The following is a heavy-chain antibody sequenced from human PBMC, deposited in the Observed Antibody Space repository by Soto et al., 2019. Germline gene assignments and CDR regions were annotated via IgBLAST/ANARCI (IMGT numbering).Heavy chain of an antibody. J-gene: IGHJ6*03. D-gene: IGHD6-19*01. Sequence: QDQLLQSGAEVKKPGASVTVSCKASGYSFTNYGITWVRQAPGQGLEWMGWISAFNGNTHYAQKLQGRVTMTTDASTSPAYLQLRSPRSDDTAVYYCARDRGVAPPVAGNTHYYYYMDVWGKGTTVTVSS. CDR2: ISAFNGNT. CDR3: ARDRGVAPPVAGNTHYYYYMDV. V-gene: IGHV1-18*01. CDR1: GYSFTNYG.